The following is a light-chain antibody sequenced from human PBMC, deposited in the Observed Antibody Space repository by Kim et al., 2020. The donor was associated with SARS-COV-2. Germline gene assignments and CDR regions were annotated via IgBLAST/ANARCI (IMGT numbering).Light chain of an antibody. Sequence: VTISCTGSSSNIGAGYDVHWYQQLPGTAPKRLIYGNSNRPSGVPDRFSGSKSGTSASLAITGLQAEDEADYYCQSYDSSLSGWVFGGGTQLTV. J-gene: IGLJ3*02. CDR2: GNS. CDR3: QSYDSSLSGWV. CDR1: SSNIGAGYD. V-gene: IGLV1-40*01.